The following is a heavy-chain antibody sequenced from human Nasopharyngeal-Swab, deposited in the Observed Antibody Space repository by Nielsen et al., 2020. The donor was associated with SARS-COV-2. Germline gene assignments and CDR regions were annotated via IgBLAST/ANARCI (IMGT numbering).Heavy chain of an antibody. D-gene: IGHD2-15*01. J-gene: IGHJ4*02. CDR3: AKDLDELGSCSGGSCFSKPAY. V-gene: IGHV3-21*04. Sequence: GESLKISCAASGLTFSTYSMHWVRQAPGKGLQWVSSISSSRDSYIYYADSVKGRFTISRDNSKNTVYLQLDRLTTDDTAVYFCAKDLDELGSCSGGSCFSKPAYWGLGTLVTVSS. CDR2: ISSSRDSYI. CDR1: GLTFSTYS.